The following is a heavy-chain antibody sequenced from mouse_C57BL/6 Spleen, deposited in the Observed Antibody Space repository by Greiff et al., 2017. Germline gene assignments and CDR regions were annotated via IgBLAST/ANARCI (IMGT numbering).Heavy chain of an antibody. CDR1: GYSITSGYY. CDR3: ARDWDSWFAY. V-gene: IGHV3-6*01. J-gene: IGHJ3*01. D-gene: IGHD4-1*01. CDR2: ISYDGSN. Sequence: VQLKESGPGLVKPSQSLSLTCSVTGYSITSGYYWNWIRQFPGNKLEWMGYISYDGSNNYNPSLKNRISITRDTSKNQFFLKLNSVTTEDTATYYCARDWDSWFAYWGQGTLVTVSA.